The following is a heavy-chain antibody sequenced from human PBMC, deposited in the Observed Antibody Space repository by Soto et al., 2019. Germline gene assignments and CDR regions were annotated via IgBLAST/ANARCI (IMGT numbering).Heavy chain of an antibody. J-gene: IGHJ4*02. CDR1: GFTFSSYG. D-gene: IGHD6-19*01. V-gene: IGHV3-30*03. CDR3: ARDRQWLEYPPVYYFDY. CDR2: ISYDGSNK. Sequence: GGSLRLSCAASGFTFSSYGMHWVRQAPGKGLEWVAVISYDGSNKYYADSVKGRFTISRDNSKNTLYLQMNSLRAEDMAVYYCARDRQWLEYPPVYYFDYWGQGTLVTVSS.